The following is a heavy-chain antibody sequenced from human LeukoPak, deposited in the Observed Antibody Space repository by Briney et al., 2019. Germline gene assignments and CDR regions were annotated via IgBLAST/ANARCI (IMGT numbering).Heavy chain of an antibody. Sequence: SETLSLTCTASGGSISSYYWSWIRQPPGKGLEWIGYIYYSGSTNYNPSLKSRVTISVDTSKNQFSLKLSSVTAADTAVYYCAREDYYDSSGYPNRFDPWGQGTLVTVSS. V-gene: IGHV4-59*01. CDR3: AREDYYDSSGYPNRFDP. J-gene: IGHJ5*02. CDR1: GGSISSYY. CDR2: IYYSGST. D-gene: IGHD3-22*01.